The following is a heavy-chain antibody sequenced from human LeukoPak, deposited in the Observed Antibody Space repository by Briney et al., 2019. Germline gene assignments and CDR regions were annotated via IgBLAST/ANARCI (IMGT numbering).Heavy chain of an antibody. CDR1: GGSFSGYY. CDR2: INHSGST. Sequence: SETLSLTCAVYGGSFSGYYWSWIRQPPGRGLEWIGEINHSGSTNYNPSLKSRVTISVDTSRNQFSLKLSSVTAADTAVYYCANPVVVTAPYGMDVWGQGTTVTVSS. CDR3: ANPVVVTAPYGMDV. J-gene: IGHJ6*02. D-gene: IGHD2-21*02. V-gene: IGHV4-34*01.